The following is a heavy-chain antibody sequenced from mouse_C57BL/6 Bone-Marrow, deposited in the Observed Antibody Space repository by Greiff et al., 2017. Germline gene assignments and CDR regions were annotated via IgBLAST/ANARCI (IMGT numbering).Heavy chain of an antibody. CDR1: GYTFTSYS. V-gene: IGHV1-4*01. CDR2: INPSSGYT. Sequence: QVHVKQSGAELARPGASVKMSCKASGYTFTSYSMHWVKQRPGQGLEWIGYINPSSGYTKYNQKFKDKATLTADKSSSTASMQLSSLNSEDSAVYFCACAGSLFAYWGQGTLVTVSA. J-gene: IGHJ3*01. CDR3: ACAGSLFAY.